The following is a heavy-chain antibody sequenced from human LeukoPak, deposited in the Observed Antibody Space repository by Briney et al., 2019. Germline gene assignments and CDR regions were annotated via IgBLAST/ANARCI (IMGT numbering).Heavy chain of an antibody. CDR2: INHSGST. CDR3: ARVYSSSWLESDYYYYYMDV. CDR1: GASISSNSYY. D-gene: IGHD6-13*01. J-gene: IGHJ6*03. Sequence: PSETLSLTCTVSGASISSNSYYWGWIRQPPEKGLEWIGEINHSGSTNYNPSLKSRVTISVDTSKNQFSLKLSSVTAADTAVYYCARVYSSSWLESDYYYYYMDVWGKGTTVTISS. V-gene: IGHV4-39*07.